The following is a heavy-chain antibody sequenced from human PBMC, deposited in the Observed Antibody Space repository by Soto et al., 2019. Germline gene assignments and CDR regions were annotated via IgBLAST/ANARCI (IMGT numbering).Heavy chain of an antibody. D-gene: IGHD6-6*01. Sequence: GGSLRLSCAASGFTFSSYAMSWVRQAPGKGLEWVSAISDSGGSTYYADSVKGRFTISRDNSKNTLYLQMNSLRAEDTAVYYCAKDLMEQLGIFDYWGQGTLVTVSS. V-gene: IGHV3-23*01. J-gene: IGHJ4*02. CDR3: AKDLMEQLGIFDY. CDR1: GFTFSSYA. CDR2: ISDSGGST.